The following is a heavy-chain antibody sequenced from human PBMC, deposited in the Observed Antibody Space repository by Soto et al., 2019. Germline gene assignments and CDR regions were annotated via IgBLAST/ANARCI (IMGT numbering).Heavy chain of an antibody. J-gene: IGHJ6*02. D-gene: IGHD2-21*01. CDR2: ISGSGGST. Sequence: EVQLLESGGGLVQPGGSLRLSCAASGFTFSSYAMSRVRQAPGKGLEWVSAISGSGGSTYYADSVKGRFTISRDNSKNTLYLQMNSLRAEDTAVYYCAKENSTRVRYYYYGMDVWGQGTTVTVSS. V-gene: IGHV3-23*01. CDR1: GFTFSSYA. CDR3: AKENSTRVRYYYYGMDV.